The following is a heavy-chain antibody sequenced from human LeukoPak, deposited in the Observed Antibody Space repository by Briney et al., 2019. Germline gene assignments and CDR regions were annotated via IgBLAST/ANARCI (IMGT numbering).Heavy chain of an antibody. Sequence: AASVKVSCKASGYTFTSYGISWVRQAPGQGLEWLGWISAYNGNTNYAQKLQGRVTMTTDTSTSTAYMELRSLRSDDTAVYYCARGRDNYGYYYGMDVWGQGTTVTVSS. CDR3: ARGRDNYGYYYGMDV. CDR1: GYTFTSYG. D-gene: IGHD4-11*01. J-gene: IGHJ6*02. CDR2: ISAYNGNT. V-gene: IGHV1-18*01.